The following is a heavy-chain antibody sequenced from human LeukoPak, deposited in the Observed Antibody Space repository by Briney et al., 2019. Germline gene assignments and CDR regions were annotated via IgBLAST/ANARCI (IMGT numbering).Heavy chain of an antibody. CDR1: GGSFSGYY. J-gene: IGHJ4*02. V-gene: IGHV4-34*01. D-gene: IGHD2-15*01. Sequence: PSKTLSLTCAVYGGSFSGYYWSWLRQSPGKGLEWIAEIHYSGSASYNPSLKSRVTISGDPSKNQVSLRVTSVTAADTAEYYCARGILSGYYFDSWGQGSLVTVSS. CDR3: ARGILSGYYFDS. CDR2: IHYSGSA.